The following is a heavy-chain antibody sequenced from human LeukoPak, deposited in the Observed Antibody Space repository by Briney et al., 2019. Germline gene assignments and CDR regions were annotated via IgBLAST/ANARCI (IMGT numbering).Heavy chain of an antibody. CDR1: GFTFSSYS. V-gene: IGHV3-21*01. CDR3: ARDTGGSSSSGKVY. Sequence: GGSLRLSCAASGFTFSSYSMNWVRKAPGKGLEWVSSISSSSSYIYYADSVKGRFTISRDNAKNSLYLQMNSLRAEDTAVYYCARDTGGSSSSGKVYWGQGTLVTVSS. CDR2: ISSSSSYI. J-gene: IGHJ4*02. D-gene: IGHD6-6*01.